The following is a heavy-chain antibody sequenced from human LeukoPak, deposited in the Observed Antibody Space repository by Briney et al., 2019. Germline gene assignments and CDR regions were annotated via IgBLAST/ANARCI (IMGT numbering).Heavy chain of an antibody. V-gene: IGHV4-34*01. J-gene: IGHJ4*02. CDR2: INHSGST. D-gene: IGHD1-1*01. CDR1: GGSFSGYY. Sequence: SETLSLTCAVYGGSFSGYYWSWIRQPPGKGLEWIGEINHSGSTNYNPSLNSRVTISVDTSKNQFSLKLSSVTAAVTAVYYCARSGALDYWGQGTLVTVSS. CDR3: ARSGALDY.